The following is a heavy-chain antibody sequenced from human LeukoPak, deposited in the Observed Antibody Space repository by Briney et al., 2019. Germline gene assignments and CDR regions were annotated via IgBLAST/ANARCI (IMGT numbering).Heavy chain of an antibody. Sequence: ASVKVSCKASGYTFTGYYMHWVRQAPGQGLEWMGWISAYNGNTNYAQKLQGRVTMTTDTSTSTAYMELRSLRSDDTAVYYCARDYRKGYYYDSSGYFDYWGQGTLVTVSS. CDR3: ARDYRKGYYYDSSGYFDY. V-gene: IGHV1-18*04. CDR2: ISAYNGNT. J-gene: IGHJ4*02. CDR1: GYTFTGYY. D-gene: IGHD3-22*01.